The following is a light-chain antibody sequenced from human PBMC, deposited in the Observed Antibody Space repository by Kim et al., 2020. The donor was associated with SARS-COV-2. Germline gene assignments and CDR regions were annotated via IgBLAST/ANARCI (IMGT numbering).Light chain of an antibody. V-gene: IGLV3-19*01. Sequence: SSELTQDPAVSVALGQTDRITCQGDSLRSYYATWYQQKPSQAPVLVIYGRNNRPSGIPDRFSGSSSGNTASLTISGAQAEDEADFYCQSRDSGGRVVFGGGTRLTVL. CDR3: QSRDSGGRVV. CDR1: SLRSYY. CDR2: GRN. J-gene: IGLJ2*01.